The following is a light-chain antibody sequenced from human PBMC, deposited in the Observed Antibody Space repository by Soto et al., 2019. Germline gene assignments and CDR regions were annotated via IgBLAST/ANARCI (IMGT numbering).Light chain of an antibody. J-gene: IGKJ2*01. CDR1: QSVSSY. Sequence: EIVLTRSPATLSLSPGERATLSCRASQSVSSYLAWYHQKPGQAPRLLIYDSSNSATGIPARFSGSLSGTDFTLTITSLEPEDYAFYYCQQRSNWYTFGQATKLEIK. V-gene: IGKV3-11*01. CDR2: DSS. CDR3: QQRSNWYT.